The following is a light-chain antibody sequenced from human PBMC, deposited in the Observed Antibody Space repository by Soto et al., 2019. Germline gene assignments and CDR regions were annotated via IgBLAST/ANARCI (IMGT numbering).Light chain of an antibody. CDR2: AAS. Sequence: DIQMTQSPSSLSASVGDRVTITCRASQSISSYLNWYQQKPGKAPKLQIYAASSLQSGVPSRFSGSGSGTDFTLTISSLQPEDFATYYCQQSYSTPQTFGQGTKLEIK. J-gene: IGKJ2*01. CDR1: QSISSY. CDR3: QQSYSTPQT. V-gene: IGKV1-39*01.